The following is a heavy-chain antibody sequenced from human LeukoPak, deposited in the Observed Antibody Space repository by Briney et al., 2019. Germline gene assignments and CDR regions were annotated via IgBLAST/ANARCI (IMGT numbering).Heavy chain of an antibody. D-gene: IGHD3-10*01. V-gene: IGHV3-48*02. Sequence: GGSLRLSCAASGFTFSSYCMHWVRQAPGKGLEWLSYISSGGGTIYYAASVRGRFTISRDNTKNSVYLQMTSQTDEDTAVYYCARGGGIDYWGQGTLVTVSS. CDR1: GFTFSSYC. CDR3: ARGGGIDY. CDR2: ISSGGGTI. J-gene: IGHJ4*02.